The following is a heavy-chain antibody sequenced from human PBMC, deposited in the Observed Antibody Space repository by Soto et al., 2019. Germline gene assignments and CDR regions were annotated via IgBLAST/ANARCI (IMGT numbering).Heavy chain of an antibody. Sequence: SLRLSCAASGFTCSSYEMNWVRQAPGKGLEWVSYISNSGSTKYYADSVKGRFTVSRDNARNSLYLQMNSLRVEDTAVYYCARAPGVYHYGMDVWGQGTTVTVSS. D-gene: IGHD2-8*01. J-gene: IGHJ6*02. V-gene: IGHV3-48*03. CDR2: ISNSGSTK. CDR1: GFTCSSYE. CDR3: ARAPGVYHYGMDV.